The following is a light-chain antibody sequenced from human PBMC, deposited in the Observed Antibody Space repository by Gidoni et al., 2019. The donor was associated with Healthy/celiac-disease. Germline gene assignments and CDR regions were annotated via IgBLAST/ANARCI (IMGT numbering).Light chain of an antibody. V-gene: IGLV2-8*01. Sequence: QSALTQPPSASESPGQSVTISCTGTSSDVGGYNYVSWYQQHPGKAPKLMIYEVSKRPSGVPDRFSGCKSGNTASLTVSGLQAEDEADYYCSSYAGSNNLVFGGGTKLTVL. CDR3: SSYAGSNNLV. CDR2: EVS. J-gene: IGLJ2*01. CDR1: SSDVGGYNY.